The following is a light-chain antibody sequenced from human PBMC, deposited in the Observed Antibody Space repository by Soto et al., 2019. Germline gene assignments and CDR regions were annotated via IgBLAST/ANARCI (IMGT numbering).Light chain of an antibody. J-gene: IGKJ4*01. CDR2: AAS. V-gene: IGKV1-39*01. Sequence: DIQMTQSPSSLSASVGDSVTITCRASQSISSYLNWYQQKPGKAPKLLIYAASSLQSGVPSRFSGSASGTDFILTIGGLQPEDFATYYCQQSYSTPRTFGGGTKVEIK. CDR1: QSISSY. CDR3: QQSYSTPRT.